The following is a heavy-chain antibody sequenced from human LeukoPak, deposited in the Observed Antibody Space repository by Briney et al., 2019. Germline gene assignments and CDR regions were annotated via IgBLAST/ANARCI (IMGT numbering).Heavy chain of an antibody. Sequence: GGSLRLSCSASGFTFSTYAMHWVRQAPGKGLEFVSAISSNGGSTFYADSVKGRFTISRDNSKDTLHLQMSSLRPEDTAVYYCVKSAYSGSYFSLDYWGQGTLVTVTS. CDR3: VKSAYSGSYFSLDY. CDR2: ISSNGGST. CDR1: GFTFSTYA. V-gene: IGHV3-64D*09. J-gene: IGHJ4*02. D-gene: IGHD1-26*01.